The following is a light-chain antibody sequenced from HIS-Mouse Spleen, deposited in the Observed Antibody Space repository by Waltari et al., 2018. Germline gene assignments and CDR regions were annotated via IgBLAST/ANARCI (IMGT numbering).Light chain of an antibody. CDR3: YSTDSSGNHRV. Sequence: SYELTQPPSVSVSPGQTARTTCPGDALPKKSAYWYQQNSGQAPVLVIYEDSKRPSGIPERFSGSSSGTMATLTISGAQVEDEADYYCYSTDSSGNHRVFGGGTKLTVL. V-gene: IGLV3-10*01. CDR1: ALPKKS. J-gene: IGLJ2*01. CDR2: EDS.